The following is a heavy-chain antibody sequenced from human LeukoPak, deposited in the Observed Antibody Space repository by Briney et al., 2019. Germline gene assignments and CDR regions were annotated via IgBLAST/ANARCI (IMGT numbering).Heavy chain of an antibody. CDR1: GYTFTGYY. V-gene: IGHV1-2*02. CDR3: ARQRNVGDTFGAFDM. J-gene: IGHJ3*02. Sequence: ASVKVSCKASGYTFTGYYMHWVRQAPGQGLEWMGWINPNSGGTNYAQKFQGRVTMTRDTSISTAYMELSRLRSDDTAVYYCARQRNVGDTFGAFDMWGQGTMVTVSS. D-gene: IGHD3-16*01. CDR2: INPNSGGT.